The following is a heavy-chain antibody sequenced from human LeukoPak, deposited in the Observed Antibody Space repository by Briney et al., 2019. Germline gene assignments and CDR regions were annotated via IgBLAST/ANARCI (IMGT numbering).Heavy chain of an antibody. D-gene: IGHD3-10*01. CDR1: GYTFTGYY. CDR3: AHKPPNYYGSGSFLDP. CDR2: TNPNSGGT. Sequence: ASVKVSCKASGYTFTGYYMHWVRQAPGQGLEWMGWTNPNSGGTNYAQKFQGRVTMTRDTSISTAYMELSRLRSDDTAVYYCAHKPPNYYGSGSFLDPWGQGTLVTASS. J-gene: IGHJ5*02. V-gene: IGHV1-2*02.